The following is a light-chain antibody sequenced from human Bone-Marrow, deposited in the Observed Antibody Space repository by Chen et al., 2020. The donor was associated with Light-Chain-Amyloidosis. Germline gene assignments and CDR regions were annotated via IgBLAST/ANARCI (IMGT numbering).Light chain of an antibody. J-gene: IGKJ4*01. CDR3: QQYGTSPLT. Sequence: EIVFTQSPSTLSLSPGVGANPSCRASQTISSNYLHWYQQKFGQATRLRMYGSYSRATGIPDRFTGSGSGTDFTLTSNRLEPEDFAMYYCQQYGTSPLTFGGGTKVEIK. V-gene: IGKV3-20*01. CDR1: QTISSNY. CDR2: GSY.